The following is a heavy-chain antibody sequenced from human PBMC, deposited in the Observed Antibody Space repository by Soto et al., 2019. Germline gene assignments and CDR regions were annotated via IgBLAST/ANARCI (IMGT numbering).Heavy chain of an antibody. V-gene: IGHV4-39*01. CDR3: ARGIEYYDFWSGYYWFDY. J-gene: IGHJ4*02. D-gene: IGHD3-3*01. CDR2: IYYSGST. Sequence: PSETLSLTCTVSGGSISSSSYYWGWIRQPPGKGLGWIGSIYYSGSTYYNPSLKSRVTISVDTSKNQFSLKLSSVTAADTAVYYCARGIEYYDFWSGYYWFDYWGQGTLVTVSS. CDR1: GGSISSSSYY.